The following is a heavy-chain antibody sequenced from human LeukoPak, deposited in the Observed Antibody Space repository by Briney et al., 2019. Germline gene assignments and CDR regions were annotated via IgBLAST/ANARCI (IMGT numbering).Heavy chain of an antibody. V-gene: IGHV4-59*11. CDR1: GASISSHY. CDR2: VIDSVRT. Sequence: SETLSLTCTVSGASISSHYWSWLRQPPGKGLEWIGYVIDSVRTKDNPSLQSRLTLSADTSKNEFSLRLGSMTAADTAVYYCATIKHGQIFGYFDFWGQGIKVTVSS. D-gene: IGHD3-16*01. J-gene: IGHJ4*02. CDR3: ATIKHGQIFGYFDF.